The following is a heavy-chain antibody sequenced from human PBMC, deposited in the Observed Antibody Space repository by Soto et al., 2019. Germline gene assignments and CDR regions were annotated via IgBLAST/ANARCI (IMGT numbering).Heavy chain of an antibody. V-gene: IGHV1-3*01. Sequence: QVQLVQSGAEVKKPRASVKVSCKASGYTFTHFVIHWVRQAPGQRLEWVGWINPANGDTQYSQTLQGRVTITSDTSASTVYMELSSLSSGDTAVYYCAREYRHNGNYYGSYWGQGTLVTVSS. CDR1: GYTFTHFV. CDR3: AREYRHNGNYYGSY. D-gene: IGHD1-26*01. CDR2: INPANGDT. J-gene: IGHJ4*02.